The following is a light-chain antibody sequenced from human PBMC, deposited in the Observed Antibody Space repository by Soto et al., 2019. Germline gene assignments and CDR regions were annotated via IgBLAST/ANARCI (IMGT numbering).Light chain of an antibody. CDR2: GAS. CDR3: QQYNNWPQT. Sequence: EIVLTQSPGTVSFSTGERATLSFTASQSVSSSQLAWYQHKPGQAPRLLIFGASSRATGVPARFSGSGSGTEFTLTISSLQSEDFAVYYCQQYNNWPQTFGQGSMV. V-gene: IGKV3-15*01. J-gene: IGKJ1*01. CDR1: QSVSSS.